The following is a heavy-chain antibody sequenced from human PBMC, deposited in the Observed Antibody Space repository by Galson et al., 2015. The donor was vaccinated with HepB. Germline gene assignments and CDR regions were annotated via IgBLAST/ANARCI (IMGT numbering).Heavy chain of an antibody. CDR2: IGELTTDT. V-gene: IGHV3-23*01. CDR3: ATRETEHFDF. CDR1: GFTFRRSG. D-gene: IGHD1-26*01. J-gene: IGHJ4*02. Sequence: SLRLSCAASGFTFRRSGMNWVRQAPGMGLEWVSTIGELTTDTHYADSVKGRFAISRDNSRNTVYLQMTTLRAEDTAIYCCATRETEHFDFWGQGTLVIVSS.